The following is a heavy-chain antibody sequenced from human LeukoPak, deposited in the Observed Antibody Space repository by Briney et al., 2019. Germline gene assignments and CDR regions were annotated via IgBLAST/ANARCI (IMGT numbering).Heavy chain of an antibody. V-gene: IGHV3-30-3*01. Sequence: GGSLRLSCAASGFSFSSYAMHWVRQAPGKGLEWVAVISYDASNKYYADSVKGRFTISRDNSKNTLYLQMNSLRAEDTAVYYCARGRSYYSPALELRKYYFDYWGQGTLVTVSS. CDR3: ARGRSYYSPALELRKYYFDY. D-gene: IGHD1-26*01. CDR2: ISYDASNK. J-gene: IGHJ4*02. CDR1: GFSFSSYA.